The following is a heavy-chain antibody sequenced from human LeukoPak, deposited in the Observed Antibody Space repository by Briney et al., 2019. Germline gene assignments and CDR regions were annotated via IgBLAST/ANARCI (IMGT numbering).Heavy chain of an antibody. V-gene: IGHV4-34*01. CDR1: GGSFSGYY. Sequence: SETLSLTCAVYGGSFSGYYWSWIRQPPGKGLEWIGEINHSGSTNYNPSLKSRVTISVDTSKNQFSLKLSSVTAADTAVYYCARSGAWELPFDYWGQGTLVTVSS. CDR3: ARSGAWELPFDY. J-gene: IGHJ4*02. D-gene: IGHD1-26*01. CDR2: INHSGST.